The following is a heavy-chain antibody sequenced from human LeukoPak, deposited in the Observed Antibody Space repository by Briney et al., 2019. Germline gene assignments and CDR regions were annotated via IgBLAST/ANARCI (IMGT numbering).Heavy chain of an antibody. CDR2: IIPLFGTA. J-gene: IGHJ4*02. V-gene: IGHV1-69*01. CDR1: GGTFSSYA. D-gene: IGHD6-13*01. CDR3: ASCIAATFCYFDY. Sequence: ASVKVSCKASGGTFSSYAISWVRQAPGQGLEWMGGIIPLFGTANYAQKFQGRVTITADESTSTAYMELSSLRSEDTAVYYCASCIAATFCYFDYWGQGTLVTVSS.